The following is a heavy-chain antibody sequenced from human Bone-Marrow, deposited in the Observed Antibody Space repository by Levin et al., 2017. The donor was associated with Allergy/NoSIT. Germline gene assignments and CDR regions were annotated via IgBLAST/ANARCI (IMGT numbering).Heavy chain of an antibody. D-gene: IGHD6-19*01. CDR2: IWYDGTKQ. CDR3: ARDKSGGNIHQWLGSIDY. V-gene: IGHV3-33*01. J-gene: IGHJ4*02. CDR1: GFAFSGSG. Sequence: GGSLRLSCAASGFAFSGSGMHWVRQAPGKGLEWVAIIWYDGTKQYYADSVKGRFTVSRDNPKNTLYLQMNSLRVEDTAVYYCARDKSGGNIHQWLGSIDYWGQGTQVTGSS.